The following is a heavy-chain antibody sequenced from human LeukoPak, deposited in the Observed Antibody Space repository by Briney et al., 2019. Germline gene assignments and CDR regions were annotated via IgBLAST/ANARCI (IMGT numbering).Heavy chain of an antibody. J-gene: IGHJ4*02. D-gene: IGHD6-13*01. CDR1: GGSISNYY. CDR2: IYYSGTT. V-gene: IGHV4-59*01. Sequence: SSETLSLTCTVSGGSISNYYWSWIRQPPGKGLEWIGYIYYSGTTNYNPSLKSRVTISVDTSKNQFSLKLNSVTAADTAVYYCARGVYIAAAQYGYWGQGTLVTVSS. CDR3: ARGVYIAAAQYGY.